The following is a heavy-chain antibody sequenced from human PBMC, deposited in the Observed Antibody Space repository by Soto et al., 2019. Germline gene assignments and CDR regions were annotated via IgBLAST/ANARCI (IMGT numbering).Heavy chain of an antibody. CDR1: GGSISSSSYY. CDR3: ARVAMYYYDSSFQQIHAFDI. J-gene: IGHJ3*02. Sequence: SETLSLTCTVSGGSISSSSYYWGRIRQPPGKGLEWIGSIYYSGSTYYNPSLKSRVTISVDTSKNQFSLKLSSVTAADTAVYYCARVAMYYYDSSFQQIHAFDIWGQGTMVTASS. V-gene: IGHV4-39*01. CDR2: IYYSGST. D-gene: IGHD3-22*01.